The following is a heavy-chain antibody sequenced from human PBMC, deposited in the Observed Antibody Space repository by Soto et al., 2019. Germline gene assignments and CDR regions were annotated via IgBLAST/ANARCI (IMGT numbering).Heavy chain of an antibody. CDR2: IYYSGST. CDR1: GGSISSSSYF. Sequence: QLQLQESGPGLVKPSETLSLTCTVSGGSISSSSYFWGWIRQPPGKGLEWIGSIYYSGSTYYNPSLQSRVTVSVDTSKTQFPLQLSSVTAADTAVYYCARHPSAFWFDPWGQGTLVTVSS. V-gene: IGHV4-39*01. D-gene: IGHD1-26*01. CDR3: ARHPSAFWFDP. J-gene: IGHJ5*02.